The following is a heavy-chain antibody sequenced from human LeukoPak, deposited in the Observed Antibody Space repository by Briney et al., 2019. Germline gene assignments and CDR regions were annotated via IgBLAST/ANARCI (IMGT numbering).Heavy chain of an antibody. J-gene: IGHJ2*01. CDR2: MHYSGNT. Sequence: SETLSLTCTVSGGSIRSSSYYWGWIRQPPGKGLEWIGGMHYSGNTYFNPSLKSRVTISGDTSKNQFSLRLSAVSAADTAVYYCARQAVVTATPLYWYFDLWGRGTLVKVSS. V-gene: IGHV4-39*01. CDR3: ARQAVVTATPLYWYFDL. CDR1: GGSIRSSSYY. D-gene: IGHD2-21*02.